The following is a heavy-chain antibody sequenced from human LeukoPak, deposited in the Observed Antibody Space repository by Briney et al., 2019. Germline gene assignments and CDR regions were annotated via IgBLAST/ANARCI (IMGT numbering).Heavy chain of an antibody. J-gene: IGHJ4*02. V-gene: IGHV3-21*01. D-gene: IGHD6-13*01. Sequence: PGGSLRLSCAASGFTFSSYSMNWVRQAPGKGLEWVSSISSSSSYIYYADSVKGRFTISRDNAKNSLYLQMNSLRAEDTAVYYCARGGKQQLVQYYFDYWGQGTLVTVSS. CDR1: GFTFSSYS. CDR3: ARGGKQQLVQYYFDY. CDR2: ISSSSSYI.